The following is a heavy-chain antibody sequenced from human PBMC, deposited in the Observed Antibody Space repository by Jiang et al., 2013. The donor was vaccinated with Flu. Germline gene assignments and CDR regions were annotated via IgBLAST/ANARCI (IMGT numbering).Heavy chain of an antibody. J-gene: IGHJ4*02. CDR1: GYTFTTYY. D-gene: IGHD3-10*01. CDR3: ARMGFGETPFDY. CDR2: INLSGGST. Sequence: GAEVKKPGASVKVSCKAYGYTFTTYYMHWVRQAPGQGLEWMGMINLSGGSTSYAQKFLGRVTMTRDSSTSTVNMELSSLRSEDTAIYYCARMGFGETPFDYWGQGTLVTVSS. V-gene: IGHV1-46*01.